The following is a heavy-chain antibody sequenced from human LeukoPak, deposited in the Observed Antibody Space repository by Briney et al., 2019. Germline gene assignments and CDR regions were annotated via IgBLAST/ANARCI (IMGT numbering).Heavy chain of an antibody. Sequence: GGSLRLSCEVSGFTFSASNMNWVRQAPGKGLEWVSYISSKGTYINYADSVKGRFTISRDNAKSSVYLQMTSLRAEDTAVYYCARIGYYGSGSQAHDYWGQGTLVTVSS. V-gene: IGHV3-21*06. CDR1: GFTFSASN. J-gene: IGHJ4*02. CDR2: ISSKGTYI. D-gene: IGHD3-10*01. CDR3: ARIGYYGSGSQAHDY.